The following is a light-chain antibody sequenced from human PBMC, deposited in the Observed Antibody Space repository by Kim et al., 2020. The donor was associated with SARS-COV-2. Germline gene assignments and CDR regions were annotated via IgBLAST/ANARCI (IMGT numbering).Light chain of an antibody. J-gene: IGLJ2*01. CDR1: SSDVGGYNY. Sequence: GQSVTISCTGTSSDVGGYNYVSWYQQHPGKAPKLIIYEVSKRPSGVPDHFSGSKSGNTASLTVSGLQAEDETDYYCSSYAGSNFVVFGGGTQLTVL. CDR2: EVS. V-gene: IGLV2-8*01. CDR3: SSYAGSNFVV.